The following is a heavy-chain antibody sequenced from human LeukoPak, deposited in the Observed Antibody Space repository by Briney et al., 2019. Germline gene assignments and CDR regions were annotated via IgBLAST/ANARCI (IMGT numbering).Heavy chain of an antibody. V-gene: IGHV4-39*01. CDR3: ARYVVYGSGKYYFDY. J-gene: IGHJ4*02. Sequence: SETLSLTCTVYGGSVSSTTYFWSWMRQPPGKGLEWIASINYSGSTYYNPSLKSRVTISVDTSDNQFSLKLSSVTAADTAVCYCARYVVYGSGKYYFDYCGQGTLVTVSS. CDR2: INYSGST. D-gene: IGHD3-10*01. CDR1: GGSVSSTTYF.